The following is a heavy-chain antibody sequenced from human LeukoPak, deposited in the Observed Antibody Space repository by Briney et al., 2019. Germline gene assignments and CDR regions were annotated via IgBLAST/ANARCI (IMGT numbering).Heavy chain of an antibody. Sequence: SETLSLTCAVYGGSFSGYYWSWIRQPPGKGLEWIGEINHSGSTNYNTSLKSRVTISVDTSKNQFSLKLSSVTAADTAVYYCARGLYHDTIFQHWGQGTLVTVSS. CDR3: ARGLYHDTIFQH. D-gene: IGHD3-16*02. CDR2: INHSGST. J-gene: IGHJ1*01. V-gene: IGHV4-34*01. CDR1: GGSFSGYY.